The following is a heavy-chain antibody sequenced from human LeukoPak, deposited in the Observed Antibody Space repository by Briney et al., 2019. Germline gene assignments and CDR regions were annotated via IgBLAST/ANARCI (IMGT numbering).Heavy chain of an antibody. Sequence: GGSLRLSCAASEFTFSSYSMNWVRQAPGKGLEWVSYITNSGNSKSYADSVKGRFTISRDNTKNSLYLQMNGLRAEDTAVYYCARGAAAAGFRFDYWGQGTLVTVSS. D-gene: IGHD6-13*01. CDR3: ARGAAAAGFRFDY. V-gene: IGHV3-48*01. CDR1: EFTFSSYS. CDR2: ITNSGNSK. J-gene: IGHJ4*02.